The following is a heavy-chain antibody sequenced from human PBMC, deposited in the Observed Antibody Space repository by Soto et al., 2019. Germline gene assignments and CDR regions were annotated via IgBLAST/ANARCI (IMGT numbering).Heavy chain of an antibody. CDR2: IIPIFGTA. CDR1: GGTFSSYA. Sequence: SVKVSCKASGGTFSSYAISWVRQAPGQGLEWMGGIIPIFGTANYAQKFQGRVTIAADESTSTAYMEPSSLRSEDTAVYYCASLREILGYCSGGSCSHDAFDIWGQGTMVTVSS. J-gene: IGHJ3*02. CDR3: ASLREILGYCSGGSCSHDAFDI. D-gene: IGHD2-15*01. V-gene: IGHV1-69*13.